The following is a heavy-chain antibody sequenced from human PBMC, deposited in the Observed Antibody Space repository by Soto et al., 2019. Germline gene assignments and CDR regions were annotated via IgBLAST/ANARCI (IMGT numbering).Heavy chain of an antibody. Sequence: SVKVSCKASGGTFSSYGISWVRQAPGQGLEWMGRIIPFLGTTNYAQNFQDRLTVTADTSTNTAFMELSSLRSDDTAVYYCAREGYTSSSIHSFLDSWGQGTRVTVSA. D-gene: IGHD6-6*01. CDR2: IIPFLGTT. J-gene: IGHJ4*02. CDR1: GGTFSSYG. CDR3: AREGYTSSSIHSFLDS. V-gene: IGHV1-69*10.